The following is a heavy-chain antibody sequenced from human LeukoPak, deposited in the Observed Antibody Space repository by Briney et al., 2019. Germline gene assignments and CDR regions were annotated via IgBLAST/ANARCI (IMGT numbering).Heavy chain of an antibody. D-gene: IGHD4-23*01. CDR3: ARQSGYYGGNPDY. V-gene: IGHV1-69*05. CDR2: IIPIFGTA. Sequence: GASVKVSCKASGGTFSSYAISWVRQAPGQGLEWMGGIIPIFGTANYAQKFQGRVTMTRDTSTSTVYMELSSLRSEDTAVYYCARQSGYYGGNPDYWGQGTLVTVSS. CDR1: GGTFSSYA. J-gene: IGHJ4*02.